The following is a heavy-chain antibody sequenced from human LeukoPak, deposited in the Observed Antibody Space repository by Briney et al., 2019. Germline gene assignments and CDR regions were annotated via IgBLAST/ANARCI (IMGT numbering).Heavy chain of an antibody. Sequence: GGSLRLSCAASGFTFSSYAMGWVRQAPGKGLEWVSAISGSGDTYYADSVKGRFTISRDNSKNTLYLQMNSLRAEDTAVYYCATARGGYSSGWYERTYYYYYMDVWGKGTTVTISS. J-gene: IGHJ6*03. CDR3: ATARGGYSSGWYERTYYYYYMDV. CDR1: GFTFSSYA. CDR2: ISGSGDT. V-gene: IGHV3-23*01. D-gene: IGHD6-19*01.